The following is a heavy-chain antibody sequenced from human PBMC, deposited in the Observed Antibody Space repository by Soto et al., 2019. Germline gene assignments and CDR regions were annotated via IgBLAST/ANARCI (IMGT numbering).Heavy chain of an antibody. CDR2: INHSGST. CDR3: ARGSGLASSEGNYFDY. D-gene: IGHD3-10*01. CDR1: GGSISGYY. V-gene: IGHV4-34*01. Sequence: SETLSLTCAVYGGSISGYYWSWIRQPPGKGLEWIGEINHSGSTNYNPSLKSRVTISVDTSKNQFSLKLSSVTAADTAVYYCARGSGLASSEGNYFDYWGQGTLVTVSS. J-gene: IGHJ4*02.